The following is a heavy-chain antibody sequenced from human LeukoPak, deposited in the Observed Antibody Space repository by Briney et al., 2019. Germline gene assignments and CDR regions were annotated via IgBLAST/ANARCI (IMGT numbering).Heavy chain of an antibody. Sequence: GGSLRLSCAASGFPFSTYWMTWFRQAPGKGLEWVANIKQDGSEKYYVDSVKGRFTISRDNTKNSLYLQMNSLRAEDTAVYYCARGPSYVDYWGQGTLVTVSS. CDR2: IKQDGSEK. D-gene: IGHD2/OR15-2a*01. CDR3: ARGPSYVDY. V-gene: IGHV3-7*01. J-gene: IGHJ4*02. CDR1: GFPFSTYW.